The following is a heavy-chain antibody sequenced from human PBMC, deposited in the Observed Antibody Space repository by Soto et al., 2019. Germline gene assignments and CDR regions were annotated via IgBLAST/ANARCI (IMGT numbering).Heavy chain of an antibody. J-gene: IGHJ4*01. CDR2: LDPDGSER. Sequence: EVQLVESGGGLVQPGGSLRLSCAASGFTFSTYWMTWVRQPPGKGLEWVANLDPDGSERYYVDSVRGRFTISRDNTKNSLILQMNSLRTEDTAVYYCVCGGNFFVYWGQGTLVTVSP. CDR3: VCGGNFFVY. V-gene: IGHV3-7*01. CDR1: GFTFSTYW. D-gene: IGHD3-16*01.